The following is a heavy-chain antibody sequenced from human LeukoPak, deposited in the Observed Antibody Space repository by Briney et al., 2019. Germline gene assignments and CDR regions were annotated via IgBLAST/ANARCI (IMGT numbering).Heavy chain of an antibody. J-gene: IGHJ6*02. CDR3: ARDSPHYYYYGMDV. CDR2: ISYDGSNK. Sequence: PGGSLRLSCAASGFTFSSYAMHWVRQAPGKGLEWVAVISYDGSNKYYADSVKGRFTISRDNSKNTLYLQMNSLRAEDTAVYYCARDSPHYYYYGMDVWGQGTTVTVSS. V-gene: IGHV3-30-3*01. CDR1: GFTFSSYA.